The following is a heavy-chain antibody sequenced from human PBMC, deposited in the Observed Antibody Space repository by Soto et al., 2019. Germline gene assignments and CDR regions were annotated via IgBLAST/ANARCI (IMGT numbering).Heavy chain of an antibody. J-gene: IGHJ6*02. V-gene: IGHV1-69*01. D-gene: IGHD3-10*01. CDR2: IIPIFGTA. CDR3: AREWSTYYYGSGNHYGMDV. Sequence: QVQLVQSGAEVKKPGSSVKVSCKASGGTFSSYAISWVRQAPGQGLEWMGGIIPIFGTANYAQKFQGRVTITADESTSTAYMELSSLRSEDTAVHYCAREWSTYYYGSGNHYGMDVWGQGTTVTVSS. CDR1: GGTFSSYA.